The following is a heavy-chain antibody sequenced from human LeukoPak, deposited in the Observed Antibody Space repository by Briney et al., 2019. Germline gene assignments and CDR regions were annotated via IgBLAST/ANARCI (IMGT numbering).Heavy chain of an antibody. D-gene: IGHD6-19*01. Sequence: KPSETLSLTCSVSGGSVTNRRYFWGWARQPPGKGLERIGSVYESGRVSYNASLKSRVTISVDTSKNQFFLKLTSVTATDTAVYYCSRLKGSVAGESWGQGTLVTVSS. CDR2: VYESGRV. CDR3: SRLKGSVAGES. CDR1: GGSVTNRRYF. J-gene: IGHJ5*02. V-gene: IGHV4-39*01.